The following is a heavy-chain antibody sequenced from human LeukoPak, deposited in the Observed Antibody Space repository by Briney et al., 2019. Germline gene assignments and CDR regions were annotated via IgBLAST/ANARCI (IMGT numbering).Heavy chain of an antibody. V-gene: IGHV1-18*01. J-gene: IGHJ3*01. CDR1: GYTFISYG. CDR3: ARVTRSSSPDL. CDR2: ISVYNGNT. Sequence: ASVKVSCKASGYTFISYGISWVRQAPGQGLERMGWISVYNGNTNYAQKLQGRVIMTTDTSTTTAYTELRSLRSDDTAVYYCARVTRSSSPDLWGQGTMVTVSS. D-gene: IGHD6-13*01.